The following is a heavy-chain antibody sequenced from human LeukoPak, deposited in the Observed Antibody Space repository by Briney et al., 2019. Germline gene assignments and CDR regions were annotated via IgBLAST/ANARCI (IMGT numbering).Heavy chain of an antibody. J-gene: IGHJ6*02. CDR1: GGSIRSSYYY. CDR3: ARWMDV. CDR2: IYDSGST. Sequence: SETLSLTCTVSGGSIRSSYYYWGWIRQPPGKGLEWIGSIYDSGSTYYNPSLKSRVTISVDTSKNQFSLKLNSVTAADTAVYYCARWMDVWGQGTTVTVSS. V-gene: IGHV4-39*01.